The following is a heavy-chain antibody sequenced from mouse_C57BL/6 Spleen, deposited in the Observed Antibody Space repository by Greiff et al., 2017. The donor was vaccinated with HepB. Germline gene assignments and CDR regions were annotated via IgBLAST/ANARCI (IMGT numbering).Heavy chain of an antibody. CDR1: GYTFTEYT. J-gene: IGHJ2*01. CDR3: ARHEEDYYGSSYGDYFDY. D-gene: IGHD1-1*01. V-gene: IGHV1-62-2*01. Sequence: VKLQESGAELVKPGASVKLSCKASGYTFTEYTIHWVKQRSGQGLEWIGWFYPGSGSIKYNEKFKDKATLTADKSSSTVYMELSRLTSEDSAVYFCARHEEDYYGSSYGDYFDYWGQGTTLTVSP. CDR2: FYPGSGSI.